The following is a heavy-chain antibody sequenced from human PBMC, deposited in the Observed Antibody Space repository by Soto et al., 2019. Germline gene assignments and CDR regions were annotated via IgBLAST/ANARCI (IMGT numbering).Heavy chain of an antibody. J-gene: IGHJ6*02. Sequence: LRLSCAASGFTFSSYGMHWVRQAPGKGLEWVAVIWYDGSNKYYADSVKGRFTISRDNSKNTLYLQMNSLRAEDTAVYYCARDKNGRRPYYYGMDVWGQGTTVTVFS. CDR3: ARDKNGRRPYYYGMDV. CDR2: IWYDGSNK. D-gene: IGHD1-1*01. CDR1: GFTFSSYG. V-gene: IGHV3-33*01.